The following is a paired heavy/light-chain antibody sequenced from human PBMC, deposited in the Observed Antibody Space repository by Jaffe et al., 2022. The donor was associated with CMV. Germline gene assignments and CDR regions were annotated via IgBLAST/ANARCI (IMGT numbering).Heavy chain of an antibody. CDR2: INHSGST. Sequence: QVQLQQWGAGLLKPSETLSLTCAVYGGSFSGYYWSWIRQPPGKGLEWIGEINHSGSTNYNPSLKSRVTISVDTSKNQFSLKLSSVTAADTAVYYCARGFRDIVVVPAAMTPGTNWFDPWGQGTLVTVSS. CDR1: GGSFSGYY. D-gene: IGHD2-2*01. J-gene: IGHJ5*02. V-gene: IGHV4-34*01. CDR3: ARGFRDIVVVPAAMTPGTNWFDP.
Light chain of an antibody. CDR3: SSYTSSSTLEVV. CDR2: DVS. V-gene: IGLV2-14*03. Sequence: QSALTQPASVSGSPGQSITISCTGTSSDVGGYNYVSWYQQHPGKAPKLMIYDVSNRPSGVSNRFSGSKSGNTASLTISGLQAEDEADYYCSSYTSSSTLEVVFGGGTKLTVL. J-gene: IGLJ2*01. CDR1: SSDVGGYNY.